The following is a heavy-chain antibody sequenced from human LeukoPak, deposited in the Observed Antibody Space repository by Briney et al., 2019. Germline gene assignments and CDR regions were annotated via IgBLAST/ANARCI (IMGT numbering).Heavy chain of an antibody. CDR1: GYTFTAYY. V-gene: IGHV1-2*02. Sequence: GASVKVSCKASGYTFTAYYMHWVRQAPGQGLEWMGLINPNSGGTNYAQKFQDRVTMTRDTSISTAYMELSRLRFDDTVVYYCARGPRITIFGVVMANDAFDIWGQGTMVTVSS. CDR2: INPNSGGT. J-gene: IGHJ3*02. D-gene: IGHD3-3*01. CDR3: ARGPRITIFGVVMANDAFDI.